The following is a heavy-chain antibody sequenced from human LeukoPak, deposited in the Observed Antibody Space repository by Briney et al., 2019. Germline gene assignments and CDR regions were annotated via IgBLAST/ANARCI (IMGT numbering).Heavy chain of an antibody. CDR1: GYRFTSYW. D-gene: IGHD2-8*02. Sequence: GESLKISCKGSGYRFTSYWIGWVRQMPGKGLEWMGINYPGDSDTRYSPSFQGQVTISADKSISTAYLQWGNLKVTDTAFYYCARVPCTGGSCSRTFDYWGQGTLVTVYS. V-gene: IGHV5-51*01. CDR2: NYPGDSDT. J-gene: IGHJ4*02. CDR3: ARVPCTGGSCSRTFDY.